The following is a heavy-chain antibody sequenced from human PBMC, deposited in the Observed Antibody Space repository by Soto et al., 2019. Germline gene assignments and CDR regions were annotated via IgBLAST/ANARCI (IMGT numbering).Heavy chain of an antibody. J-gene: IGHJ4*02. CDR1: GITFSSYW. V-gene: IGHV3-74*01. Sequence: WGFLRLSCAASGITFSSYWMHWVRQAPGKGLVWVSRIKSDGSSTSYADSVKGRFTISRDNAKNTLYLQMNSLRAEDTAVYYCAREACSGGNCFYFGPDYWGQGT. CDR2: IKSDGSST. CDR3: AREACSGGNCFYFGPDY. D-gene: IGHD2-15*01.